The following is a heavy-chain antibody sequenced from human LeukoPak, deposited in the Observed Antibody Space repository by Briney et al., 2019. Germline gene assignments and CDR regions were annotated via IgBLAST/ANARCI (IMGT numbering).Heavy chain of an antibody. CDR2: IIPILGIA. Sequence: SVKVSCKASGGTFSSYAISWVRQAPGQGLEWMGRIIPILGIANYAQKFQGRVTITADKSTSTAYMELSSLRSEDTAVYYCARAYSANIVVVPAAMSYYYYYYMDVWGKGTTVTVSS. J-gene: IGHJ6*03. CDR3: ARAYSANIVVVPAAMSYYYYYYMDV. CDR1: GGTFSSYA. D-gene: IGHD2-2*01. V-gene: IGHV1-69*04.